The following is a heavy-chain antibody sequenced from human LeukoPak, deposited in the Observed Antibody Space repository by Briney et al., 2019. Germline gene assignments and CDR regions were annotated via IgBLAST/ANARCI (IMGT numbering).Heavy chain of an antibody. Sequence: EASVTVSCKASGGTFSSYAISWVRQAPGQGLEWMGGIIPIFGTANYAQKFQGRVTITADKSTSTAYMELSSLRSEDTAVYYCARGIPGAKGDYFDYWGQGTLVTVSS. CDR2: IIPIFGTA. CDR3: ARGIPGAKGDYFDY. CDR1: GGTFSSYA. D-gene: IGHD3-10*01. V-gene: IGHV1-69*06. J-gene: IGHJ4*02.